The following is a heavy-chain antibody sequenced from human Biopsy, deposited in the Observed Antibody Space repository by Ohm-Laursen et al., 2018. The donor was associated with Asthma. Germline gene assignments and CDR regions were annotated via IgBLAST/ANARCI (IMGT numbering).Heavy chain of an antibody. V-gene: IGHV4-31*03. CDR1: GGSVSSGGYH. CDR3: ARGIGLSGYDFWSGYSATPNWFDP. Sequence: TLSLTCTVSGGSVSSGGYHWSWIRQHPGKGLEWIGYIYYSGSTYYNPSLKSRVTISVDTSKNQFSLKLSSVTAADTAVYYCARGIGLSGYDFWSGYSATPNWFDPWGQGTLVTVSS. J-gene: IGHJ5*02. D-gene: IGHD3-3*01. CDR2: IYYSGST.